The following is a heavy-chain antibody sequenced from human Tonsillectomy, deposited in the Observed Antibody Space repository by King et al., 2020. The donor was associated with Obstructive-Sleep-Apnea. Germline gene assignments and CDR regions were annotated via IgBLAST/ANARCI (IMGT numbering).Heavy chain of an antibody. Sequence: QLVQSGGGLVRTGGSLRLSCAASGVTFTIAWMSWVRQAPGKGLEGLGRIKNKAEGGTTDYAAPVKGRFTISRDDSKNTLYLQMNSLKIEDTGLYYCISVSIGWLGALDFDYWGQGTLVTVSS. CDR3: ISVSIGWLGALDFDY. V-gene: IGHV3-15*01. CDR1: GVTFTIAW. D-gene: IGHD6-19*01. CDR2: IKNKAEGGTT. J-gene: IGHJ4*02.